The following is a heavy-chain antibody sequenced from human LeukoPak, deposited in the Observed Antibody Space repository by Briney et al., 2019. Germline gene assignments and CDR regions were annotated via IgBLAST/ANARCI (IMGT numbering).Heavy chain of an antibody. CDR1: GLTFSGAD. Sequence: QPGGSLRLSCAASGLTFSGADMHWVRQASGKGLEWVGRFRTKGNRYATAYAASVKGRFTISRDDSKNTAYLQMNSLKTEDTAVYYCIHYGSGSYSTDYWGQGTLVTVSS. J-gene: IGHJ4*02. CDR2: FRTKGNRYAT. CDR3: IHYGSGSYSTDY. D-gene: IGHD3-10*01. V-gene: IGHV3-73*01.